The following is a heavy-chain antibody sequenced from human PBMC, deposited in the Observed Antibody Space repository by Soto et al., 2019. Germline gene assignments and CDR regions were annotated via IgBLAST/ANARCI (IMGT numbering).Heavy chain of an antibody. D-gene: IGHD3-3*01. J-gene: IGHJ4*02. V-gene: IGHV3-23*01. CDR3: AKDKERGGYDSDFDS. CDR2: ITGGNT. Sequence: EVQLLESGGGLIQPGGSLRLSCAASGFTLGTSGMGWVRQAPGKGLEWVSTITGGNTYYAASVKGRFTISRDNSKNTLYLQMSNLRAEDTGLYYCAKDKERGGYDSDFDSWGQGTLVTVSS. CDR1: GFTLGTSG.